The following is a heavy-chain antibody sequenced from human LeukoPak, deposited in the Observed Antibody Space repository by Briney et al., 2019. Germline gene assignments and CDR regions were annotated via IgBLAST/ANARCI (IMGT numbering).Heavy chain of an antibody. J-gene: IGHJ3*02. CDR3: ARAYHELERRWSDAFDI. Sequence: ASVKVSCKASGYTFTSYYMHWVRQAPGQGLEWMGIINPSGGSTSYAQKFQGRVTMTRDMSTSTVYMELSSLRSEDTAVYYCARAYHELERRWSDAFDIWGQGTMVTVSS. CDR1: GYTFTSYY. CDR2: INPSGGST. V-gene: IGHV1-46*01. D-gene: IGHD1-1*01.